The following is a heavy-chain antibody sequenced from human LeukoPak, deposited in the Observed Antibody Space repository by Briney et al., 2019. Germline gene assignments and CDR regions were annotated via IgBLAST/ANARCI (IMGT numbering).Heavy chain of an antibody. CDR3: ARHGPTITMVRGVIKKPNWFDP. Sequence: SETLSLTCAVYGGSFSGYYWSWIRQPPGKGLEWIGEINHSGSTNYNPSLKSRVTISVDTSKNQFSLKLSSVTAADTAVYYCARHGPTITMVRGVIKKPNWFDPWGQGTLVTVSS. V-gene: IGHV4-34*01. CDR2: INHSGST. J-gene: IGHJ5*02. D-gene: IGHD3-10*01. CDR1: GGSFSGYY.